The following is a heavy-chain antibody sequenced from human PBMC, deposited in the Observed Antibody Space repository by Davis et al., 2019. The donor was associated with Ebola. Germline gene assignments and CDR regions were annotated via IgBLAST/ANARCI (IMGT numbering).Heavy chain of an antibody. J-gene: IGHJ2*01. V-gene: IGHV3-11*01. CDR3: ARDRRGLLWFREKNWYFDL. CDR2: ISSSGSTI. Sequence: PGGSLRLSCAASGFTFSSYAMSWIRQAPGKGLEWVSYISSSGSTIYYADSVKGRFTISRDNAKNSLYLQMNSLRAEDTAVYYCARDRRGLLWFREKNWYFDLWGRGTLVTVSS. D-gene: IGHD3-10*01. CDR1: GFTFSSYA.